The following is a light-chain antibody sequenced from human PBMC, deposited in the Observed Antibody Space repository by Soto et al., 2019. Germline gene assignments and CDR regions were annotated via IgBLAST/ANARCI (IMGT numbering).Light chain of an antibody. Sequence: QSVLTQPPSASGTPGQRVTISCSGSNSNIGSNTVNWYQQLPGTAPKLLIYTNSQRPSGVPDRFSGSKSGTSASLAISGLQSEDEADYYCGAWDDSLDGPVLGGGTKVTVL. J-gene: IGLJ2*01. CDR2: TNS. CDR3: GAWDDSLDGPV. CDR1: NSNIGSNT. V-gene: IGLV1-44*01.